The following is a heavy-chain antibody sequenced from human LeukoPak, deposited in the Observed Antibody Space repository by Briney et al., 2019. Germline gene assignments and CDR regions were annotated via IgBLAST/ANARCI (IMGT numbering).Heavy chain of an antibody. J-gene: IGHJ6*03. Sequence: SVKVSCRASGGTFSSYTTNWVRQAPGQGLEWMGGIIPVFGTANYVQKFQGRVTITADESTSTAYMELSSLRSEDTAVYYCARTPRAPGTGYYYYYMDVWGKGTTVTVSS. CDR3: ARTPRAPGTGYYYYYMDV. CDR2: IIPVFGTA. D-gene: IGHD1-7*01. V-gene: IGHV1-69*13. CDR1: GGTFSSYT.